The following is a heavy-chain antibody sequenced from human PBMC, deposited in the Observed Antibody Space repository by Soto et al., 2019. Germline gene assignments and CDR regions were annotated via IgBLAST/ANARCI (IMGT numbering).Heavy chain of an antibody. V-gene: IGHV3-23*01. J-gene: IGHJ6*03. Sequence: GGSPRLSCAASGFTFSSHAMSWVRQAPGKGLEWVSSISGSGGSTYYADSVKGRFTISRDSSKNTLYLQMNSLRAEDTAVYYCAKGYDSGYEMYFYYYMDVWGKGTTVTVSS. CDR1: GFTFSSHA. CDR3: AKGYDSGYEMYFYYYMDV. CDR2: ISGSGGST. D-gene: IGHD5-12*01.